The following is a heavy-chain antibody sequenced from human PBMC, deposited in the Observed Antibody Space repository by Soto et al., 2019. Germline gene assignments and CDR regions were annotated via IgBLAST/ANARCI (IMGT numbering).Heavy chain of an antibody. J-gene: IGHJ3*02. CDR3: ARHRESYQLLLGPFDAFDI. V-gene: IGHV4-39*01. CDR2: IYYSGST. Sequence: ADTLSLTCTVSCGSISSSSYYWVLIRHRPWKWVEWIGSIYYSGSTYYNPSLKSRVTIPVDTSKNQFSVKLSSVTAADTAVYYCARHRESYQLLLGPFDAFDIWGQGTMVTVSS. CDR1: CGSISSSSYY. D-gene: IGHD2-2*01.